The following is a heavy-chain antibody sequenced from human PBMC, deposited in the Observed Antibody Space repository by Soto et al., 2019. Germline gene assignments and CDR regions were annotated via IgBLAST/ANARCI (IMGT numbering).Heavy chain of an antibody. CDR1: GFTFSDSY. D-gene: IGHD6-6*01. J-gene: IGHJ6*02. CDR3: ARDPRTARASAMDV. CDR2: ISQSGSAI. Sequence: QVHLLESGGGPVRPGGSLRVSCAASGFTFSDSYMGWIRQAPGKGLEWVSYISQSGSAISYADSVKGRFTISRDNANKSLYLQLNSLRGDDTAVYFCARDPRTARASAMDVWGQGTTVTVSS. V-gene: IGHV3-11*01.